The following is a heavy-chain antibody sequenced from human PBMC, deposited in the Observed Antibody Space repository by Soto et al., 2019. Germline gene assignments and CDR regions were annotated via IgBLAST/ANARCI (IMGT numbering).Heavy chain of an antibody. CDR2: VYYDGGS. CDR1: GGSIDGRN. D-gene: IGHD3-10*01. CDR3: VRQGIGNLHGLVDV. J-gene: IGHJ6*02. Sequence: QVQLQESGPGLVKPSETLSLTCTVSGGSIDGRNCAWIRQPPGKGLEWLGYVYYDGGSSYNPSVTPRLTPSADTSKSQSSLPLRAVSAADTAVYYCVRQGIGNLHGLVDVWCRGTTVTVSS. V-gene: IGHV4-59*08.